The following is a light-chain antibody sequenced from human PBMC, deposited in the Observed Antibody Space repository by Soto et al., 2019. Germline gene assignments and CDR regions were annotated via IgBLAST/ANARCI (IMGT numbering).Light chain of an antibody. Sequence: DIQMTQSPSTLSASVGDRVTITCRASQSISSWLAWYQQKLGRAPRLLIYDASSLESGVPSRFSGSRYGTEFTLTISSLQPDDFATYYCQQYNTCSSLTFGGGTKVDIK. J-gene: IGKJ4*01. CDR1: QSISSW. CDR2: DAS. CDR3: QQYNTCSSLT. V-gene: IGKV1-5*01.